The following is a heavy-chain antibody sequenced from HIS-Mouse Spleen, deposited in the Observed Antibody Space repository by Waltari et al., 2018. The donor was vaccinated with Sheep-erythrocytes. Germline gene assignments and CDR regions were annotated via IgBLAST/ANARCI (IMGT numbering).Heavy chain of an antibody. Sequence: ELQLVESGGCLVKPGGSLRLSCAASGFTFSSYSMNWVRQAPGKGLEWVSSISSSSSYIYYADSVKGRFTISRDNAKNSLYLQMNSLRAEDTALYYCAKDISRNIVVVPAAVGDYWGQGTLVTVSS. V-gene: IGHV3-21*04. CDR3: AKDISRNIVVVPAAVGDY. CDR2: ISSSSSYI. D-gene: IGHD2-2*01. CDR1: GFTFSSYS. J-gene: IGHJ4*02.